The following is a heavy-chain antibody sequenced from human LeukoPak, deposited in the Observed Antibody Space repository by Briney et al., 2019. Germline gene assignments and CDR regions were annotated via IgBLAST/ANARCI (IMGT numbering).Heavy chain of an antibody. J-gene: IGHJ4*02. CDR2: INPSGGST. V-gene: IGHV1-46*01. CDR1: GYTFTNYY. D-gene: IGHD6-13*01. CDR3: ARDSGQLASATYFDY. Sequence: ASVKVSCKASGYTFTNYYMYWVRQGHGQGLEWMAIINPSGGSTSYAQKFQGRVTMTRDTSTSTVYMELSSLRSEDTAVYYCARDSGQLASATYFDYWGQGTLVTVSS.